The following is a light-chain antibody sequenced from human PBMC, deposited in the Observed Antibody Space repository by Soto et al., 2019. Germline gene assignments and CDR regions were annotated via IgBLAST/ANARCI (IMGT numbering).Light chain of an antibody. J-gene: IGKJ5*01. CDR2: AAS. CDR3: QQNHSTPVT. CDR1: QNIYNY. Sequence: DIQVTESPSSLSASVGDRVTVTCRTSQNIYNYLNWYQQKPGKAPKLLIYAASSVESGVPLRFSGSGSGTDFTLTISSLQPEDFATYYCQQNHSTPVTFGQGTRLEI. V-gene: IGKV1-39*01.